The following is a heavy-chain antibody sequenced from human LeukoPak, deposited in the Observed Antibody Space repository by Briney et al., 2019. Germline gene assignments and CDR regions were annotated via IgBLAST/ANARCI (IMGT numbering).Heavy chain of an antibody. V-gene: IGHV1-69*01. D-gene: IGHD6-19*01. Sequence: ASVKVSCKASGGTFSSYAISWVRQAPGQGLEWMGEIIPIFGTANYAQKFQGRVTITADESTSTAYMELSSLRSEDTAVYYCARAPHGSSGWYGYFDYWGQGTLVTVSS. J-gene: IGHJ4*02. CDR1: GGTFSSYA. CDR2: IIPIFGTA. CDR3: ARAPHGSSGWYGYFDY.